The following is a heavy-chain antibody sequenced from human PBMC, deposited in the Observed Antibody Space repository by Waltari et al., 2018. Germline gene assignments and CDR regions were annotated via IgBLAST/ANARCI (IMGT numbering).Heavy chain of an antibody. Sequence: QVQLQQWGAGLLKPSETLSLTCSVSGASFSSHYWGWVRHVPGKGLEWIGQIRHPGNTNYNPSLQSRVAISIDTSRNQFSLRVFSVTAADTGLYFCTRGGNYDFWSHSPFVDPWGQGTQVSVSS. D-gene: IGHD3-3*01. V-gene: IGHV4-34*01. J-gene: IGHJ5*02. CDR1: GASFSSHY. CDR2: IRHPGNT. CDR3: TRGGNYDFWSHSPFVDP.